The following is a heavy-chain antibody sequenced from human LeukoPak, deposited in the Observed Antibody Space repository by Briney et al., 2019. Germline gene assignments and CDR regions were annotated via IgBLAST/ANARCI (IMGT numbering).Heavy chain of an antibody. J-gene: IGHJ5*02. V-gene: IGHV3-11*04. CDR1: GFTFSDYY. CDR2: ISYSGSTI. D-gene: IGHD3-10*01. CDR3: ARDYVSGSFGP. Sequence: GGSLRLSCAASGFTFSDYYMSWIRQAPGKGLEWVSYISYSGSTIFYADSVKGRFTISRDNAKNTVYLQMNSLRAEDTAVYYCARDYVSGSFGPWGQGTLVTVSS.